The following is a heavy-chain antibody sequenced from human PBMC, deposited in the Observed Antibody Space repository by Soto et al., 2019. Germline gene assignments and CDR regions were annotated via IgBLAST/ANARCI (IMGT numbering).Heavy chain of an antibody. D-gene: IGHD2-21*02. CDR3: ASHNFFCGGDCNSSGMDV. CDR2: IDPSDSYT. CDR1: GYMFNNYW. V-gene: IGHV5-10-1*01. Sequence: GESQKISCQGSGYMFNNYWINWMRQMPGGGLEWMGRIDPSDSYTKYNPSFQGLVTISADKSTSTAFLQWSSLRASDTAVYYCASHNFFCGGDCNSSGMDVWGQGTTVTVSS. J-gene: IGHJ6*02.